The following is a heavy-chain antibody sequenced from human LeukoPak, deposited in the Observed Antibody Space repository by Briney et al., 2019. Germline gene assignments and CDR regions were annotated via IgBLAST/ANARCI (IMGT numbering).Heavy chain of an antibody. D-gene: IGHD2-15*01. CDR3: ADCSGGSCHNGMDV. CDR2: ISAYNGNT. J-gene: IGHJ6*02. V-gene: IGHV1-18*01. Sequence: ASVKVSCKASGYTFTSYGISWVRQAPGQGLEWMGWISAYNGNTNYAQKLQGRVTMTTDTSTSTAYMELRSLRSDDTAVYYCADCSGGSCHNGMDVWGQGTTVTVSS. CDR1: GYTFTSYG.